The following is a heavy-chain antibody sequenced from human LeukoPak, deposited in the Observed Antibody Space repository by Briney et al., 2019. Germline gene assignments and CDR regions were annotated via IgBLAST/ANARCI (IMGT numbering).Heavy chain of an antibody. J-gene: IGHJ4*02. V-gene: IGHV3-48*01. D-gene: IGHD4-11*01. CDR1: GFTFSSYS. Sequence: GGSLRLSCAASGFTFSSYSMNWVRQAPGKGLEWVSYISSSSSTIYYADSVKGRFTISRDNAKNSLYLQMNSLRAEDTAVYYCARGGGSNYYGLPFDYWGPGIMVTVSS. CDR3: ARGGGSNYYGLPFDY. CDR2: ISSSSSTI.